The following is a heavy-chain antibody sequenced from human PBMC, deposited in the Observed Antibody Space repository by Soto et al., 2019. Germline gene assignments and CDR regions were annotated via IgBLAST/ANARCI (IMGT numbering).Heavy chain of an antibody. D-gene: IGHD2-2*01. Sequence: PSETLSLTCTVSGGSISSYYWSWIRQPPGKGLEWIGYIYYSGSTNYNPSLKSRVTISVDTSKNQFSLKLSSVTAADTAVYYCASLYCSSTSCYSWFDPCGQGTLVTVSS. CDR2: IYYSGST. CDR3: ASLYCSSTSCYSWFDP. CDR1: GGSISSYY. V-gene: IGHV4-59*01. J-gene: IGHJ5*02.